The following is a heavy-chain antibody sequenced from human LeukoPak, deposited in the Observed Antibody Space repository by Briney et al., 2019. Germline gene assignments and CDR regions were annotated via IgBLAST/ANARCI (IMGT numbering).Heavy chain of an antibody. D-gene: IGHD3-16*01. J-gene: IGHJ2*01. CDR3: ARDAGGAFYWYFDL. CDR2: MSYDGSND. V-gene: IGHV3-30-3*01. Sequence: GGSLRLSCAASGFIFRNYAMHWVRQAPGKGLEWLAVMSYDGSNDYYAGSLKGRLSMSRDNSRNTLSLQIKSLRPDDTAVYYCARDAGGAFYWYFDLWGRGTLVTVSS. CDR1: GFIFRNYA.